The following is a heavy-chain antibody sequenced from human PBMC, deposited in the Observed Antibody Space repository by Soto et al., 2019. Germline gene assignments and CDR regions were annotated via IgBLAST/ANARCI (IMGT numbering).Heavy chain of an antibody. Sequence: GGSLRLSCAVSGFTVINTYMILCRHSPGKGLEWVSLIYSGGSTSYADSVKGRFTISRDNSKNTLYLHMNSLRAEDTAVYYCATASRDNRLYGMDVWGQGTTVTVSS. V-gene: IGHV3-53*01. D-gene: IGHD1-20*01. CDR1: GFTVINTY. CDR2: IYSGGST. CDR3: ATASRDNRLYGMDV. J-gene: IGHJ6*02.